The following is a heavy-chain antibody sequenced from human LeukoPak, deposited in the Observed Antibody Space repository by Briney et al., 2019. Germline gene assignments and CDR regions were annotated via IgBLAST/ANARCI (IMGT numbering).Heavy chain of an antibody. D-gene: IGHD1-26*01. V-gene: IGHV3-7*01. CDR2: IKQDGSEK. CDR1: GFTFSSYW. CDR3: ARENGIVGATTVSGSPDY. J-gene: IGHJ4*02. Sequence: PGGSLRLSCAASGFTFSSYWMSWVRQAPGKGLEWVANIKQDGSEKYYVDSVKDRFTISRDNAKNSLYLQMNSLRAEDTAVYYCARENGIVGATTVSGSPDYWGQGTLVTVSS.